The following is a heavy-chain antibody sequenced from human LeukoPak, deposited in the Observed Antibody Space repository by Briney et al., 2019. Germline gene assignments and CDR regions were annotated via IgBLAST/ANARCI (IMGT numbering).Heavy chain of an antibody. J-gene: IGHJ4*02. CDR3: ARRIRGAPTDY. CDR2: MNPNSGNA. D-gene: IGHD3-10*01. CDR1: GYTFTTYD. Sequence: GASVTVSCTASGYTFTTYDLNWVRQATGQGFEWMGWMNPNSGNAGYAQKFQGRVTMTRNTSISTAYMELSNLTSEDTAVYYCARRIRGAPTDYWGQGTLVTVSS. V-gene: IGHV1-8*01.